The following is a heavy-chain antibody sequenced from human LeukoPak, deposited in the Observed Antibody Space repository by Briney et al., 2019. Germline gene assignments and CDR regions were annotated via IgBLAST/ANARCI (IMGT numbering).Heavy chain of an antibody. CDR2: IRYDGSNK. CDR3: AKEVGATGDY. CDR1: GFTFSSYW. V-gene: IGHV3-30*02. J-gene: IGHJ4*02. Sequence: PGGSLRLSCVVSGFTFSSYWMSWVRQAPGKGLEWVAFIRYDGSNKYYADSVKGRFTISRDNSKNTLYLQMNSLRAEDTAVYYCAKEVGATGDYWGQGTLVTVSS. D-gene: IGHD1-26*01.